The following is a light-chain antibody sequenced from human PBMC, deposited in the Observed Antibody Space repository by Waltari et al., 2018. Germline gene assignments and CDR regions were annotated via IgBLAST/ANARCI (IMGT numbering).Light chain of an antibody. CDR3: QQFDTFPLT. CDR2: GAS. J-gene: IGKJ5*01. Sequence: ETVMTQSPATLSVSPGVRATLSCRASQSLGTNLAWYQQKPGQAPSLLLYGASSRATGVPARFSGSGSGTDFTLTISSLQPEDFATYFCQQFDTFPLTFGQGTRLEIK. CDR1: QSLGTN. V-gene: IGKV3-15*01.